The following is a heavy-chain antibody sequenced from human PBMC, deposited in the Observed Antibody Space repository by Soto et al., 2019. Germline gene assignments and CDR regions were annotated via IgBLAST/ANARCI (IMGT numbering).Heavy chain of an antibody. Sequence: EVQLVESGGGLVQPGESLRLSCADSGFTFDYYWMHWVRQAPGKGLVWVSRIYSDGTSTTYADSVKGRFTISRDNAKNTVALQINSLRADDTAVYYCEIGDRGAFDLWGQGTVVTVSS. CDR3: EIGDRGAFDL. CDR1: GFTFDYYW. V-gene: IGHV3-74*01. D-gene: IGHD1-26*01. J-gene: IGHJ3*01. CDR2: IYSDGTST.